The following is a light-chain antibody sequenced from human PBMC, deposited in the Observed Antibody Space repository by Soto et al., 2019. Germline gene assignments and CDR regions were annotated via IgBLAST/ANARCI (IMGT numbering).Light chain of an antibody. CDR2: EGS. CDR3: CSYAGSSTYV. V-gene: IGLV2-23*01. Sequence: QSVLTQPAPLSGSPGQSITISCTGNSSDVGSYNLVSWYQQHPGKAPKLMIYEGSKRPSGVSNRFSGSKSGNTASLTISGLQAEDEADYYCCSYAGSSTYVFGTGTKVTVL. CDR1: SSDVGSYNL. J-gene: IGLJ1*01.